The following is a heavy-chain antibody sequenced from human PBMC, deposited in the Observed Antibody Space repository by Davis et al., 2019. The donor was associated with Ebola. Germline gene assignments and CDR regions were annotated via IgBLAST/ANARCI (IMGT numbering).Heavy chain of an antibody. J-gene: IGHJ4*02. D-gene: IGHD2-21*01. CDR1: GFTFSSYE. CDR2: ISSDFTTI. Sequence: GESLKTSCAASGFTFSSYEMNWVRQAPGKGLEWISYISSDFTTIYYTDSVKGRFTVSRDNPKNSMFLQMNSLRAEDTAVYYCAREVPHCGGDCLDYWGQGTLVTVSS. V-gene: IGHV3-48*03. CDR3: AREVPHCGGDCLDY.